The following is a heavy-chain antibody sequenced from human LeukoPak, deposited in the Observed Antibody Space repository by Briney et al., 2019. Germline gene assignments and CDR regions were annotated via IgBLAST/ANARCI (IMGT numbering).Heavy chain of an antibody. Sequence: SVKVSCKASGGTFSSYAISWVRQAPGQGLEWMGRIIPIFGTANYAQKFQGRVTITTDESTSTAYMELSSLRSEDTAVYYCARDLEYSYAGFDYWGQGTLVTVTS. CDR1: GGTFSSYA. CDR3: ARDLEYSYAGFDY. CDR2: IIPIFGTA. J-gene: IGHJ4*02. V-gene: IGHV1-69*05. D-gene: IGHD5-18*01.